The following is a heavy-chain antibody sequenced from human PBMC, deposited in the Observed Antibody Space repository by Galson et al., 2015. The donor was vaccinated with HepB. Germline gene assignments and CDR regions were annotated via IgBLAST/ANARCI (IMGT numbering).Heavy chain of an antibody. D-gene: IGHD1-20*01. J-gene: IGHJ4*02. V-gene: IGHV1-24*01. CDR3: ATLPPRSITGTPANQYYFDY. Sequence: SVKVSCKVSGYTLTELSMHWVRQAPGKGLEWMGGFDPEDGETIYAQKFQGRVTMTEDTSTDTAYMELSSLRSEDTAVYYCATLPPRSITGTPANQYYFDYWGQGTLVTVSS. CDR2: FDPEDGET. CDR1: GYTLTELS.